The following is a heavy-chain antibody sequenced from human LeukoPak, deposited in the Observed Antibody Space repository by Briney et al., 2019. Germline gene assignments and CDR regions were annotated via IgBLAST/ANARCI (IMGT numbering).Heavy chain of an antibody. V-gene: IGHV3-23*01. CDR1: GFTFNIYA. Sequence: PGGSLRLSCTASGFTFNIYAMSWVRQAPGKGLEWVSAISGRGDSTYYADSVKGRFTISRDNSKNTVYLQINSLRAEDTAVYYRAKDRGGHNSGWSSDHWGQGALITVSS. CDR2: ISGRGDST. D-gene: IGHD6-19*01. J-gene: IGHJ4*02. CDR3: AKDRGGHNSGWSSDH.